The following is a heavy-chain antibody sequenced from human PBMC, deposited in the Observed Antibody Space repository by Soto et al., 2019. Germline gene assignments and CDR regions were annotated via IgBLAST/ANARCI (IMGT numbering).Heavy chain of an antibody. D-gene: IGHD3-16*01. CDR1: GDSVSSSSAA. V-gene: IGHV6-1*01. CDR3: AGVVWFRGMDV. J-gene: IGHJ6*02. Sequence: SQTLSLTCDISGDSVSSSSAAWNLIRQSPSRGLEWLGRTYYRSKWIYEYTVSMESRITINPDTSKNQFSLHIYSVTPEDTAVYYCAGVVWFRGMDVWGQGTTVTVSS. CDR2: TYYRSKWIY.